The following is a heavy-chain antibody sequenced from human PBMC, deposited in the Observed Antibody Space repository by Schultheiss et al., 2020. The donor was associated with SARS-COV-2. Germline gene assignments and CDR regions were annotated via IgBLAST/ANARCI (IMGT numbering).Heavy chain of an antibody. V-gene: IGHV4-59*04. CDR3: TTASPAFDY. CDR2: INHSGST. J-gene: IGHJ4*02. D-gene: IGHD4-11*01. CDR1: GGSISSYY. Sequence: SETLSLTCTVSGGSISSYYWSWIRQPAGKGLEWIGEINHSGSTNYNPSLKSRVTISVDTSKNQFSLKLHSVTAADTAVYYCTTASPAFDYWGQGTLVTVSS.